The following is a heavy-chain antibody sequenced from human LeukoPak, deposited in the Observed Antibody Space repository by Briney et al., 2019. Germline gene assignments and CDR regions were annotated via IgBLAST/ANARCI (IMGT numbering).Heavy chain of an antibody. CDR3: ARELEDFWPSSYGMDV. CDR1: GYTFTSYG. V-gene: IGHV1-18*01. Sequence: ASVKVSCKASGYTFTSYGISWVRQAPGQGLEWMGWISAYNGNTNYAQKLQGRVTITTDTSTSTAYMELRSLRSDDTAVYYCARELEDFWPSSYGMDVWGQGTTVTVSS. D-gene: IGHD3-3*01. CDR2: ISAYNGNT. J-gene: IGHJ6*02.